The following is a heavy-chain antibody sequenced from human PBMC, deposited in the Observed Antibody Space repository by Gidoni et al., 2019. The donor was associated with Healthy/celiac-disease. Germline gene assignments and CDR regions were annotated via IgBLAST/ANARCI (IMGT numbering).Heavy chain of an antibody. V-gene: IGHV3-23*01. Sequence: TISRDNSKNTLYLQMNSLRAEDTAVYYCAKGIDYGDADYWGQGTLVTVSS. D-gene: IGHD4-17*01. CDR3: AKGIDYGDADY. J-gene: IGHJ4*02.